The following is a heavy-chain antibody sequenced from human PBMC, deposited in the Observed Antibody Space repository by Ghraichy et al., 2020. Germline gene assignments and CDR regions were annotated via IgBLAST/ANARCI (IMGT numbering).Heavy chain of an antibody. V-gene: IGHV3-48*03. Sequence: GGSLRLSCAASGFTFSSYEMNWVRQAPGKGLEWVSYISSSGSTIYYADSVKGRFTISRDNAKNSLYLQMNSLRAEDTAVYYCARERRDIVATITLDYWGQGTLVTVSS. D-gene: IGHD5-12*01. CDR3: ARERRDIVATITLDY. CDR2: ISSSGSTI. CDR1: GFTFSSYE. J-gene: IGHJ4*02.